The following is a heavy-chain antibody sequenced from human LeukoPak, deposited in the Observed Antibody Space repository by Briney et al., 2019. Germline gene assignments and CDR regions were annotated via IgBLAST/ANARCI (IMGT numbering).Heavy chain of an antibody. Sequence: GASVKVSCKASGYTFIDFYIHWVGQAPGQGLEYVGWITPKSGDTYSPQRFQGRVTMTRDASISTAYMELSSLRSDDTAVYFCARVRLADERAWAYWGQGTLVTVSS. J-gene: IGHJ4*02. V-gene: IGHV1-2*02. D-gene: IGHD3-3*02. CDR2: ITPKSGDT. CDR1: GYTFIDFY. CDR3: ARVRLADERAWAY.